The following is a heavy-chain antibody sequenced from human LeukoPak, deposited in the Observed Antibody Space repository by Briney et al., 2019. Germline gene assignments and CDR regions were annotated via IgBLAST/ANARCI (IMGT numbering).Heavy chain of an antibody. CDR2: ISYSGST. D-gene: IGHD3-10*01. CDR3: ARSGADTFDI. CDR1: GGSFSGYY. Sequence: PSETLSLTCAVYGGSFSGYYWGWLRQPPGKGVEWVGNISYSGSTYYNPSLKNRVTISLDLSKNQFSLKLTSVTAADTAVFYCARSGADTFDIWGQGTMVTVSS. J-gene: IGHJ3*02. V-gene: IGHV4-34*01.